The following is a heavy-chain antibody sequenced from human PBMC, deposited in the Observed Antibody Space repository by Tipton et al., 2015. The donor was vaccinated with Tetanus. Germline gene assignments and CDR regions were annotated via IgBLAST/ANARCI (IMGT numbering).Heavy chain of an antibody. V-gene: IGHV4-39*07. CDR2: IHYTGST. CDR3: ARDGWGLTNWFDP. D-gene: IGHD7-27*01. J-gene: IGHJ5*02. Sequence: TLSLTCRVSGGALIVSKFYLGWIRQPPGKGLEWIGSIHYTGSTYLNPSLKSRVTISVDTSKNQFSLKLSSVTAADTVVYYCARDGWGLTNWFDPWGQGTLVTVSS. CDR1: GGALIVSKFY.